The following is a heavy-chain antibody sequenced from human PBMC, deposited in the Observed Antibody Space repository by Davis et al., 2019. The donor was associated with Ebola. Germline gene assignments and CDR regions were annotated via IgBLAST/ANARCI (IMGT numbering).Heavy chain of an antibody. CDR3: TAGGSCSGGSCYQDA. CDR1: GFTFSGSA. CDR2: IRSKANSYAT. Sequence: GESLKISCAASGFTFSGSAMHWVRQASGKGLEWVGRIRSKANSYATAYAASVKGRFTISRDDSQNTAYLQMNSLKTEDTAVYYCTAGGSCSGGSCYQDAWGQGTTVTVSS. D-gene: IGHD2-15*01. J-gene: IGHJ6*02. V-gene: IGHV3-73*01.